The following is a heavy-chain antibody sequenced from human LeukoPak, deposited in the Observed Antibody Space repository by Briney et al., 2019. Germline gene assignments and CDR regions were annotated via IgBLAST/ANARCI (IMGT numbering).Heavy chain of an antibody. CDR3: AGDQEGFDY. V-gene: IGHV1-46*01. CDR2: IYPRDGST. CDR1: GYSFTSNY. J-gene: IGHJ4*02. Sequence: ASVNVSCKVSGYSFTSNYIHWVRQAPGQGLEWMGMIYPRDGSTSYAQRFQDRVTVTRDTSTSTVHMELSGLRSEDTAVYYCAGDQEGFDYWGQGTLVTVSS.